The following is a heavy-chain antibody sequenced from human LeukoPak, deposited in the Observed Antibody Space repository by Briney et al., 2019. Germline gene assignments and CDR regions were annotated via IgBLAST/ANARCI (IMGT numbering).Heavy chain of an antibody. Sequence: GGSLRLSCAASGFTFSSYWMHWVRQAPGKGLVWVSRINSDGSSTSYADSVKGRFTISRDNAKNTLYLQTSSLRAEDTAVYYCARTPYYDAMDVWGQGTTVTVSS. V-gene: IGHV3-74*01. CDR1: GFTFSSYW. CDR3: ARTPYYDAMDV. J-gene: IGHJ6*02. CDR2: INSDGSST.